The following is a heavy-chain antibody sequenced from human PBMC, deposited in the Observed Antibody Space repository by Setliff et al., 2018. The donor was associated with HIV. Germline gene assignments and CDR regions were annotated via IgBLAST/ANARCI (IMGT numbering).Heavy chain of an antibody. Sequence: ASVKVSCKASGYTFTSYDINWVRQATGQGLEWMGWMNPNSGNTGYAQKFQGGVTITRDTSINAAYMELRGLRSDDTAVYYCARNFGLSPSGKYYYYYGMDIWGQGTTVTVSS. J-gene: IGHJ6*02. D-gene: IGHD3-10*01. CDR2: MNPNSGNT. CDR1: GYTFTSYD. CDR3: ARNFGLSPSGKYYYYYGMDI. V-gene: IGHV1-8*03.